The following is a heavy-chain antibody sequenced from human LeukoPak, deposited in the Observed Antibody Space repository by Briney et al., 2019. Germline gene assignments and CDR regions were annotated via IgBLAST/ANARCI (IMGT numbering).Heavy chain of an antibody. D-gene: IGHD2-21*01. Sequence: PSETLSLTCTVSGYSINDGHYWGWIRQPPGKGLEWIGSIYHSGSTYDSPSLKSRVTMSVDTSKNQFSLKLSSVTVADTAVYYCAKEETYSSIPYYFDYWGQGTLVTVSS. CDR1: GYSINDGHY. J-gene: IGHJ4*02. CDR3: AKEETYSSIPYYFDY. CDR2: IYHSGST. V-gene: IGHV4-38-2*02.